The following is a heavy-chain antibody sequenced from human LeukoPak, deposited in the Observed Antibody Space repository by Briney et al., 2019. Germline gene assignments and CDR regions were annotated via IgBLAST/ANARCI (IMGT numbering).Heavy chain of an antibody. CDR1: GYTFTSYG. J-gene: IGHJ5*02. Sequence: ASVKVSCKASGYTFTSYGISWVRQAPGQGLEWMGRINPNSGGTNYAQKFQGRVTMTRDTSISTAYMELSRLRSDDTAVYYCARDVVPEANWFDPWGQGTLVTVSS. V-gene: IGHV1-2*06. D-gene: IGHD2-2*01. CDR3: ARDVVPEANWFDP. CDR2: INPNSGGT.